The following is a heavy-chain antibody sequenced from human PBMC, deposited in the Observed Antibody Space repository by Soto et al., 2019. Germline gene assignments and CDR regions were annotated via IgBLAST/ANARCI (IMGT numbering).Heavy chain of an antibody. J-gene: IGHJ3*02. CDR2: ISSDGTIK. CDR3: AREANCRGDCDRFDI. Sequence: PGGSLRLSCAASGFTFSDYAMYWVRQAPGEGLEWVAIISSDGTIKYPADSVKGRFTISRDNSKNTVFLQMDSLRADDTAMFYCAREANCRGDCDRFDIWGQATLVTVSS. CDR1: GFTFSDYA. D-gene: IGHD2-21*02. V-gene: IGHV3-30-3*01.